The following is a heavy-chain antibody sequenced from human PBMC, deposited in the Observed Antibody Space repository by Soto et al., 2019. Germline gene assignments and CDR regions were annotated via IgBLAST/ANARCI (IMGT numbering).Heavy chain of an antibody. CDR3: ARDWGTPGRGSAMGYYYHYGMDV. CDR2: IKDDGSEK. Sequence: EVQLVESGGALVQPGGSLRLSCLASEFTFNTYWMNWVRQSPGGGLEWVPNIKDDGSEKYYADSVKGRFTISRDKAKKSLYLEMNSLRGEDTAVYFCARDWGTPGRGSAMGYYYHYGMDVWGQGTTVTVSS. CDR1: EFTFNTYW. V-gene: IGHV3-7*05. J-gene: IGHJ6*02. D-gene: IGHD3-16*01.